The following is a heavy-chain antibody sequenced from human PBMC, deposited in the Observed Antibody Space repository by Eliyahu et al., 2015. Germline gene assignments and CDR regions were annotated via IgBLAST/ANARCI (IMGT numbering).Heavy chain of an antibody. CDR2: INHSGST. CDR1: GGSFSGYS. D-gene: IGHD6-13*01. Sequence: QVQLQQWGAGLLKPSETLSLTCAVYGGSFSGYSWSWIXQPPGXGLEWIGEINHSGSTNYNPSLKSRVTISVDTSKNQFSLKLSPVTAADTAVYYCARGRKQQLVSSPFDYWGQGTLVTVSS. J-gene: IGHJ4*02. CDR3: ARGRKQQLVSSPFDY. V-gene: IGHV4-34*01.